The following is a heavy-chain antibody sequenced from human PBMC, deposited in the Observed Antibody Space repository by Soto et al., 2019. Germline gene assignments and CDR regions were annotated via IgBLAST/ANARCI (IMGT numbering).Heavy chain of an antibody. CDR1: GFTVSSNY. CDR2: IYSGGST. V-gene: IGHV3-66*01. J-gene: IGHJ4*02. CDR3: ARERPEQLVLDY. Sequence: GGSLRLSCAASGFTVSSNYMSWVRQAPGKGLEWVSVIYSGGSTYYADSVKGRFTISRDNSKNTLYLQMNSLRAEDTAVYYCARERPEQLVLDYWGQGTLVTVSS. D-gene: IGHD6-6*01.